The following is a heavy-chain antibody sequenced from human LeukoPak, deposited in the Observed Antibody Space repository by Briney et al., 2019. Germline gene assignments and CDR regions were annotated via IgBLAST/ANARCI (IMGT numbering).Heavy chain of an antibody. CDR2: IYTSGST. CDR1: GNSMTRYY. CDR3: ARAGGSYYPPAAFDI. J-gene: IGHJ3*02. D-gene: IGHD1-26*01. Sequence: SETLSLTCTVSGNSMTRYYWNWIRQPPGKGLEWIGRIYTSGSTNYNPSLKSRVTMSVDTSKNQFSLKLSSVTAADTAVYYCARAGGSYYPPAAFDIWGQGTMVTVSS. V-gene: IGHV4-4*07.